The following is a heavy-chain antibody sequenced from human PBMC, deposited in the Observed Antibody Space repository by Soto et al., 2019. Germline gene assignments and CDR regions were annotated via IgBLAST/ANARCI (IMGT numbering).Heavy chain of an antibody. CDR1: GYTFNSYY. J-gene: IGHJ4*02. CDR3: ARVGASGYDLQTYYFDY. D-gene: IGHD5-12*01. CDR2: INPSGGST. V-gene: IGHV1-46*02. Sequence: GASVKVSCKASGYTFNSYYMHWVRQAPGQGLEWMGIINPSGGSTSYAQKFQGRVTMTRDTSTSTVYMELSSLRSEDTAVYYCARVGASGYDLQTYYFDYWGQGTLVTVSS.